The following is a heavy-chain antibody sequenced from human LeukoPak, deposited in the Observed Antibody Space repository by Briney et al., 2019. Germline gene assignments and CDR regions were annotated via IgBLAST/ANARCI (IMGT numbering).Heavy chain of an antibody. V-gene: IGHV3-20*04. CDR2: INWNGGST. D-gene: IGHD2-21*02. Sequence: PGGSLRLSCAASGCTFDDYAMSWVRQAPGKGLEWVSGINWNGGSTGYADSVKGRFTISRDNAKNSLFLQMNSLRAEDSALYYCARLFCGGDCFSVDYFYNYGTDVWGQGTTVTVSS. CDR1: GCTFDDYA. J-gene: IGHJ6*02. CDR3: ARLFCGGDCFSVDYFYNYGTDV.